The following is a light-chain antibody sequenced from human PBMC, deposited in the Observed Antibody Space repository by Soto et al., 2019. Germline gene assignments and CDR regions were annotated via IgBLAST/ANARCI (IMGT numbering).Light chain of an antibody. CDR3: QHRSKWPLT. J-gene: IGKJ4*01. CDR1: QSVSRY. V-gene: IGKV3-11*01. CDR2: DAT. Sequence: EIVLTQSPDTLSLSPGERATLSCRASQSVSRYLAWYQQQPGQAPRLLIYDATNRATGIPARFSGSGSGTDFTLTISSLEPGDSAVYYCQHRSKWPLTFGGGTKVEIK.